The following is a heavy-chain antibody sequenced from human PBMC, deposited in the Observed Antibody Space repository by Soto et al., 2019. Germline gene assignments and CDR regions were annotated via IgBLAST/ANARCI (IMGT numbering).Heavy chain of an antibody. J-gene: IGHJ4*02. CDR3: ARGGVY. V-gene: IGHV3-48*03. CDR1: GFTFSSHE. Sequence: PGGSLRLSCAASGFTFSSHEMNWIRQAPGKGLEWVSYISSSGTTMYYAGSVKGRFTISRDNAKNSLFLQMNSLRAEDTALYYCARGGVYWGQGTLVTVSS. D-gene: IGHD2-8*01. CDR2: ISSSGTTM.